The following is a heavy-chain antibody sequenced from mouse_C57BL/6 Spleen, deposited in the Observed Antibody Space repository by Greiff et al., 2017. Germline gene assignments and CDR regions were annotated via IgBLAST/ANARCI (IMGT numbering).Heavy chain of an antibody. CDR3: ARSGMYGGYFDV. V-gene: IGHV1-62-3*01. Sequence: QVQLQQPGAELVKPGASVKLSRKASGYTLTSYRMHWVKQRPGRGREWIGRIDPNSGGNKYNEKFKSKATQTVDKPSSSAYMQLSSLTSEDSAVYYCARSGMYGGYFDVWGTGTTVTVSS. CDR1: GYTLTSYR. D-gene: IGHD1-1*01. CDR2: IDPNSGGN. J-gene: IGHJ1*03.